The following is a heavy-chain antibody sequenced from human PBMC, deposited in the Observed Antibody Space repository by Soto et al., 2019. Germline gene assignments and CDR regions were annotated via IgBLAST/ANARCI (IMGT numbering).Heavy chain of an antibody. D-gene: IGHD3-3*01. CDR3: AHRVLRAVFGLVTTTAIYFDF. J-gene: IGHJ4*02. CDR2: IYWDDDK. CDR1: GFSLTTRGVG. V-gene: IGHV2-5*02. Sequence: QITLNESGPPGVKPTETLTLTCTFSGFSLTTRGVGVGWVRQSPGKAPEWLASIYWDDDKRYSTSLKSRLTITKDTSKNQVVLTMANVDPADTATYYCAHRVLRAVFGLVTTTAIYFDFWGQGTPVVVSS.